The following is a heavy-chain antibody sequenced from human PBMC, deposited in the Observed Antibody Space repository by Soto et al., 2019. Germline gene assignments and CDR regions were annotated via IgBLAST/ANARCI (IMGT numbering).Heavy chain of an antibody. Sequence: EVQLVESGGGLVKPGGSLRPSCAASGFTFSSYSMNWVRQAPGKGLEWVSSISSSSSYIYYADSVKGRFTISRDNAKNSLYLQMNSLRAEDTAVYYCARAPWGGDSYGMDVWGQGTTVTVSS. CDR2: ISSSSSYI. V-gene: IGHV3-21*01. CDR1: GFTFSSYS. D-gene: IGHD2-21*02. J-gene: IGHJ6*02. CDR3: ARAPWGGDSYGMDV.